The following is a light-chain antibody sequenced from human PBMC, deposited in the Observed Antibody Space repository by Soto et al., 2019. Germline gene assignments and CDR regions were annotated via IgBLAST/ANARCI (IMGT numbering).Light chain of an antibody. CDR2: GAS. J-gene: IGKJ1*01. Sequence: VVMTQSPATLSVSPGETATLSCRASQSVGSNLAWYQQRPGQAPRLLVYGASTRATGIPATLSGSGSGTEFTLTISRLQSGDSAVYYCQQYHNWPAFGQGTKVDIK. CDR3: QQYHNWPA. CDR1: QSVGSN. V-gene: IGKV3-15*01.